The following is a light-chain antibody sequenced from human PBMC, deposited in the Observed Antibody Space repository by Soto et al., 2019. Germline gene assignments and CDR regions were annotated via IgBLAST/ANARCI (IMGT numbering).Light chain of an antibody. J-gene: IGKJ4*01. V-gene: IGKV2-28*01. CDR1: ESLLRRDGYSS. CDR2: LGS. CDR3: MQARQAPPT. Sequence: DIVVTQSPVSLAVTPGEPAFISCRSSESLLRRDGYSSLDWYRQKSGQSPQLLIHLGSIRAAVVPDRFSGSRSGTDFTLKISRVEAEDVGVYFCMQARQAPPTFGGGTKVELK.